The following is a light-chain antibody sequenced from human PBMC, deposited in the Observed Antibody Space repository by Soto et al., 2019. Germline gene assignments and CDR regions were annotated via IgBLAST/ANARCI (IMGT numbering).Light chain of an antibody. J-gene: IGLJ1*01. Sequence: QSALTQPASVSGSPGQSITISCTGTSSDVGGYNYVSWYQQHPGTAPKLMIYEVSNRPSGVSNRFSGSKSGNTASLTISGLQAEDEADYSCSSYTRSSTYVFGPGTKLTVL. CDR2: EVS. CDR1: SSDVGGYNY. CDR3: SSYTRSSTYV. V-gene: IGLV2-14*01.